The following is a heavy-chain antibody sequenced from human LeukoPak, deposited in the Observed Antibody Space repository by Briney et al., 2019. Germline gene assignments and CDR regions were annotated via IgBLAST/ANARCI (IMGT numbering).Heavy chain of an antibody. CDR1: GFTFSSFA. CDR3: ARQYCSSTSCNGAFDI. CDR2: ISGSGDDT. D-gene: IGHD2-2*01. V-gene: IGHV3-23*01. Sequence: PGGSLRLSCTASGFTFSSFAMAWVRQAPGRGLEWVAAISGSGDDTYFTDSVKGRFTISRDNSKNTLYFQMNSLRAEDTAVYYCARQYCSSTSCNGAFDIWGQGTMVTVSS. J-gene: IGHJ3*02.